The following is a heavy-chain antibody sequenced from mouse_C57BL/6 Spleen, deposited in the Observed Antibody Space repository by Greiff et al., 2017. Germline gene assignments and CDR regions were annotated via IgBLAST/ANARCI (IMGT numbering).Heavy chain of an antibody. CDR3: TRWSDGFYAMDY. CDR2: IYPGNSDT. V-gene: IGHV1-5*01. CDR1: GYTFTSYW. Sequence: EVKLVESGTVLARPGASVKMSCKTSGYTFTSYWMHWVKQRPGQGLEWIGAIYPGNSDTSYNQKFKGKAKLTAVTSASTAYMELSSLTNEDSAVYYCTRWSDGFYAMDYWGQGTSVTVSS. J-gene: IGHJ4*01. D-gene: IGHD2-3*01.